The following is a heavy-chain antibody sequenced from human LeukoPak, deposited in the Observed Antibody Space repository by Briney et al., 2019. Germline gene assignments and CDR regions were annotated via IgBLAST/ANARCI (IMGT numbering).Heavy chain of an antibody. D-gene: IGHD3-22*01. Sequence: GRSLRLSCAASEFTFSTYAMHWVRQAPGKGLEWVAVISYDGTNKYYAESLKGRFTISRDNSKNTLYLQMNSLRADDTAVYYCARGGNWYDSSGHDYWGQGTLVTVSS. V-gene: IGHV3-30-3*01. CDR2: ISYDGTNK. CDR1: EFTFSTYA. CDR3: ARGGNWYDSSGHDY. J-gene: IGHJ4*02.